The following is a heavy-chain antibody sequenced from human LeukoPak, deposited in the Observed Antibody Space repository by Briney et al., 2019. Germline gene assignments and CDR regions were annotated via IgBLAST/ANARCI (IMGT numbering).Heavy chain of an antibody. Sequence: ASVKVSCKASGYTFTSYYMHWVRQAPGQGLEWMGIINPSGGGTSYAQKFQGRVTMTRDTSTSTVYMELSSLRAEDTAVYYCAKIPDYDFWSGYTDYYFDCWGQGTLVTVSS. CDR1: GYTFTSYY. CDR2: INPSGGGT. V-gene: IGHV1-46*01. CDR3: AKIPDYDFWSGYTDYYFDC. J-gene: IGHJ4*02. D-gene: IGHD3-3*01.